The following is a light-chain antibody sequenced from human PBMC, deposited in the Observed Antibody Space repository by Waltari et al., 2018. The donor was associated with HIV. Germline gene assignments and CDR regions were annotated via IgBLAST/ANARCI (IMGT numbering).Light chain of an antibody. Sequence: QSALTQPPSASGSPGQSVTLSCTGTNSDIGTYDYVSWYQQHPGKAPKLVISEVTKRPSGLSNRFSGSKSGNTAFLTVSGLQAEDEADYYCSSFANRDGFYVLFGGGTRLTVL. CDR2: EVT. CDR1: NSDIGTYDY. CDR3: SSFANRDGFYVL. V-gene: IGLV2-8*01. J-gene: IGLJ2*01.